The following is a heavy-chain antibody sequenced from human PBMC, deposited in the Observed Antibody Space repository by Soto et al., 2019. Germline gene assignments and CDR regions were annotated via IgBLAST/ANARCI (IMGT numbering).Heavy chain of an antibody. CDR1: GGSFSGYY. CDR2: INHSGST. V-gene: IGHV4-34*01. CDR3: ARDNISGLFDC. J-gene: IGHJ4*02. Sequence: QVQLQQWGAGLLKHSETLSLTCAVYGGSFSGYYWPCIRQPPGTGLEWIGEINHSGSTYYNPSRKSRGIIPVETSQDRVSLKLNSVTTAETVVYHCARDNISGLFDCWGQGTLFTVSS.